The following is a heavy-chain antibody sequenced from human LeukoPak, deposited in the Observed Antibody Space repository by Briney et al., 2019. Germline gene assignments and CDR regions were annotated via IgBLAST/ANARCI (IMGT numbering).Heavy chain of an antibody. D-gene: IGHD2-2*02. CDR3: AKDYCSSTNCYIDY. J-gene: IGHJ4*02. V-gene: IGHV3-9*01. CDR2: ISWNSGSI. Sequence: GGSLRLSCAGSGFIFNNYAMHWVRQPPGKGLEWVSGISWNSGSIDYAGSVKGRFTISRDNAKNSLYLQMNGLRAEDTALYYCAKDYCSSTNCYIDYWGQGTLVTVSS. CDR1: GFIFNNYA.